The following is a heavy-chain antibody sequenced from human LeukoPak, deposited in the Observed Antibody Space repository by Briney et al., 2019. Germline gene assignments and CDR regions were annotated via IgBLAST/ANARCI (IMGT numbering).Heavy chain of an antibody. V-gene: IGHV3-74*01. CDR1: GFTFSSYW. CDR3: ALRVSVPGGFDS. J-gene: IGHJ4*02. Sequence: GGSLRLSCAASGFTFSSYWMHWVRQAPGKGPVWFSHINTDGSITDYADSVKGRFTISRDNAKNTLYLQMNSLRAEDTAVYYCALRVSVPGGFDSWGQGTLVTVSS. CDR2: INTDGSIT. D-gene: IGHD6-19*01.